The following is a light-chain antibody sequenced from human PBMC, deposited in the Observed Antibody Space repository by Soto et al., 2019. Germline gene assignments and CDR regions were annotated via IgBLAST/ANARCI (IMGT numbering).Light chain of an antibody. CDR2: KAS. J-gene: IGKJ4*01. Sequence: DKQLTQSPSTLSASIGDRVTITCRASRNVGDWLAWFQQKPGKAPKLLIYKASTLESGVPSRFRGTASGTESTLTISSLQPDDYASYYCQEHGTYPLTVGGGTKVEIK. CDR1: RNVGDW. V-gene: IGKV1-5*03. CDR3: QEHGTYPLT.